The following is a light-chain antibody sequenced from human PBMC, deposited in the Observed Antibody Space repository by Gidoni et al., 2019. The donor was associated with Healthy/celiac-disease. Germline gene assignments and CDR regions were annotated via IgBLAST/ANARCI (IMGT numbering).Light chain of an antibody. CDR2: DAS. CDR3: QQRSNWPPRIT. V-gene: IGKV3-11*01. J-gene: IGKJ5*01. Sequence: ELVLTQSPATLSLSPGERATLSCRASQSVSSYLAWYQQKPGQAPRLLIYDASNRATGIPARFSGSGSGTDFTLTISSLEPEDFAVYYCQQRSNWPPRITFGQXTRLEIK. CDR1: QSVSSY.